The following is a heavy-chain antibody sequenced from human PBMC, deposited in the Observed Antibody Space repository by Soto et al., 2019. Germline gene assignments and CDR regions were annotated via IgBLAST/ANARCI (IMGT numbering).Heavy chain of an antibody. V-gene: IGHV4-34*01. CDR1: GGSFSGYY. CDR2: VNHSGST. CDR3: ARSNGSSRRFDH. J-gene: IGHJ5*02. D-gene: IGHD1-26*01. Sequence: ASGTLSLTCAVYGGSFSGYYWSWIRQPPGKGLEWIGEVNHSGSTNYNPSLKSRVTISVDTSKNQFSLELSSVTAADTAVYYCARSNGSSRRFDHWGQGTIVTVS.